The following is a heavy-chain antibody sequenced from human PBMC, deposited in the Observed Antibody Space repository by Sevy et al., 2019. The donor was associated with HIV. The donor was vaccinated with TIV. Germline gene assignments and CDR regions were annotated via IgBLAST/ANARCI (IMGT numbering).Heavy chain of an antibody. CDR1: GFTFSSYA. CDR2: ISYDGSNK. D-gene: IGHD4-17*01. J-gene: IGHJ4*02. Sequence: GGSLRLSCAASGFTFSSYAMHWVRQAPGKGLEWVAVISYDGSNKYYADSVKGRFTISRDNSKNTLYLQMNSLRAEDTAVYYCATGDLTTVDYWGQGTLVTVSS. CDR3: ATGDLTTVDY. V-gene: IGHV3-30-3*01.